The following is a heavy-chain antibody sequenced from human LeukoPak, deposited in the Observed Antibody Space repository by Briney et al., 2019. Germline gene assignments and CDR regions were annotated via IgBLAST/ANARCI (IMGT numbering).Heavy chain of an antibody. J-gene: IGHJ4*02. Sequence: PSQTLSLTCTVSGGSISSGDYYWSWIRQPPGKGLEWIGEINHSGSTNYNPSLKSRVTISVDTSKNQFSLKLSSVTAADTAVYYCVDYGDAGEGYWGQGTLVTVSS. CDR2: INHSGST. D-gene: IGHD4-17*01. CDR3: VDYGDAGEGY. V-gene: IGHV4-30-4*08. CDR1: GGSISSGDYY.